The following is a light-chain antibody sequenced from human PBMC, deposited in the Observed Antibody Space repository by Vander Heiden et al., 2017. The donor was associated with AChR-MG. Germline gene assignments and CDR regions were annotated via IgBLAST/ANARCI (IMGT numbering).Light chain of an antibody. CDR1: QGVHSRD. J-gene: IGKJ1*01. CDR2: DAS. Sequence: EIVLTQSPGPLPLSPGERGTPSCRASQGVHSRDIAWYQQKPGQAPRRLIYDASSRDTGIPDRFSGSGSGTDFTLTISRLEPEDSAVYYCQHYDNSVQWTFGQGTKVEIK. V-gene: IGKV3-20*01. CDR3: QHYDNSVQWT.